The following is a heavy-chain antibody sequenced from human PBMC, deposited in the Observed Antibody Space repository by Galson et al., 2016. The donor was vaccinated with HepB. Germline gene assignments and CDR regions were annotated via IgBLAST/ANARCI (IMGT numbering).Heavy chain of an antibody. Sequence: SVKVSCKASGDTFSTYTINWVRQAPGQGLEWMGRIIPIFDTTNYAQKFQDRVTITADKSTSTAYMELSSLRSEDTAVYYCAREGEGYCSSNSCYNGFDSWGQGTLVTVSS. CDR3: AREGEGYCSSNSCYNGFDS. CDR2: IIPIFDTT. V-gene: IGHV1-69*08. D-gene: IGHD2-2*01. CDR1: GDTFSTYT. J-gene: IGHJ5*01.